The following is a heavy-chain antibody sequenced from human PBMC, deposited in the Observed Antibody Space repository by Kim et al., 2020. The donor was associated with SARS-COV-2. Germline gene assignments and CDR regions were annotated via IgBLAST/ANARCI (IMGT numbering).Heavy chain of an antibody. J-gene: IGHJ4*02. Sequence: FQGRVPITADKSTSTAYMELSSLRSEDTAVYYCARASFFYDSSGYHFDYWGQGTLVTVSS. V-gene: IGHV1-69*04. D-gene: IGHD3-22*01. CDR3: ARASFFYDSSGYHFDY.